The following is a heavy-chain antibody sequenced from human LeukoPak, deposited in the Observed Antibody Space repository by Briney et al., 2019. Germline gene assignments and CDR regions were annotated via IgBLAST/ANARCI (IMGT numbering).Heavy chain of an antibody. CDR1: GFTFSSYG. V-gene: IGHV3-30*02. CDR3: AKAPQYVVVPAAMDY. CDR2: IRYDGSNK. J-gene: IGHJ4*02. Sequence: GGSLRLSCAASGFTFSSYGMHWVRQAPGKGLEWVAFIRYDGSNKYYADSVKGRFTISRDNSKNTLYLQMNSLRAEDTAVYYCAKAPQYVVVPAAMDYWGQGTLVTVSS. D-gene: IGHD2-2*01.